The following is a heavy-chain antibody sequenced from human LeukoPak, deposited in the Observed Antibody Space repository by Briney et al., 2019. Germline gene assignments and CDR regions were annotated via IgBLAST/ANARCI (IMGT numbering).Heavy chain of an antibody. CDR3: AKSQEDDSSGYYYSNFDY. D-gene: IGHD3-22*01. V-gene: IGHV3-23*01. CDR1: GFTLSNYG. J-gene: IGHJ4*02. Sequence: GGSLRLSCEASGFTLSNYGMSWVRQAPGKGLEWVSGISGRGGATYDAHSVKGRFTISRDNSKNTLYLQMNSLRAEDTAVYYCAKSQEDDSSGYYYSNFDYWGQGTLVTVSS. CDR2: ISGRGGAT.